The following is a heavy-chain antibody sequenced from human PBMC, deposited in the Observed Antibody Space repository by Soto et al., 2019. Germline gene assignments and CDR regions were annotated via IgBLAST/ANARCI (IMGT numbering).Heavy chain of an antibody. J-gene: IGHJ4*02. V-gene: IGHV1-18*04. CDR1: GYTFTSYG. CDR2: ISAYNGNT. CDR3: ARVPKAGYYYDSSGYSHFDY. D-gene: IGHD3-22*01. Sequence: QVQLVQSGAEVKKPGASVKVSCKASGYTFTSYGISWVRQAPGQGLEWMGWISAYNGNTNYAQKLQGRVTMTTDTSTSTAYMELRSLRSDDTAVYNCARVPKAGYYYDSSGYSHFDYWGQGTLVTVSS.